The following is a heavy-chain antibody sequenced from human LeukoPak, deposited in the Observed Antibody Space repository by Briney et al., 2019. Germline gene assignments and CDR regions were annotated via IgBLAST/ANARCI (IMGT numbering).Heavy chain of an antibody. Sequence: PGGSLRLSCAASGFTFSSYGMHWVRQAPGKGLEWVAFIRYDESNQYYADSVKGRFTISRDNSKSTLHLQMNSLKVEDTAVYYCVRYRDGEYDFWGQGSLVTVSS. J-gene: IGHJ4*02. D-gene: IGHD4-17*01. CDR2: IRYDESNQ. V-gene: IGHV3-30*02. CDR3: VRYRDGEYDF. CDR1: GFTFSSYG.